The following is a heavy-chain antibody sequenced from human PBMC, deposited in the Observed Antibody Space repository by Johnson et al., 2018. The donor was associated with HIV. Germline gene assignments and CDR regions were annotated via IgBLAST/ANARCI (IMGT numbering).Heavy chain of an antibody. J-gene: IGHJ3*02. V-gene: IGHV3-15*01. D-gene: IGHD1-26*01. CDR2: IKSKTDGGTT. Sequence: VQLVESGGGLVKPGGSLRLSCAASGFTFSNAWMSWVRQAPGKGLEWVGRIKSKTDGGTTDYAAPVKGRFTISRDDSKNTLYLQMNSLKTEDTAVYYCATGVGAKPLTDAFDIWGPGTMVTVSS. CDR3: ATGVGAKPLTDAFDI. CDR1: GFTFSNAW.